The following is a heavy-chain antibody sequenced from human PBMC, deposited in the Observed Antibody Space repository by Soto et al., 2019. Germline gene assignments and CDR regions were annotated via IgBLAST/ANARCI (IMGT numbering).Heavy chain of an antibody. CDR3: ARAGIAHCTSQTCYLYQYVMDG. Sequence: ASVKVSCKASGYTVTSYYMHWVRQVPGQGLEWMGIINPKSGSTTYAETFQGRVTMTRDTSTNKVYMELTSLTSGDTAVYYCARAGIAHCTSQTCYLYQYVMDGWGQGNTVTLSS. J-gene: IGHJ6*02. CDR1: GYTVTSYY. V-gene: IGHV1-46*01. CDR2: INPKSGST. D-gene: IGHD2-2*01.